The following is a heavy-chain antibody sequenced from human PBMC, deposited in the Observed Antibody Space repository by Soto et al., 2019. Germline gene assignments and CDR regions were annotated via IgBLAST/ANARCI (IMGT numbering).Heavy chain of an antibody. CDR3: AKGGHIDF. CDR1: GFSFSTYW. Sequence: EVQVVESGGGLVQPGWSLRLSCVASGFSFSTYWMSWVRQVPGTGLEWVANIKADGSETHYVDSVRGRFTISRDNAKTSLYLQVNSLRAEDTAVYYCAKGGHIDFCGQGTLVTVSS. J-gene: IGHJ4*02. CDR2: IKADGSET. D-gene: IGHD3-16*01. V-gene: IGHV3-7*03.